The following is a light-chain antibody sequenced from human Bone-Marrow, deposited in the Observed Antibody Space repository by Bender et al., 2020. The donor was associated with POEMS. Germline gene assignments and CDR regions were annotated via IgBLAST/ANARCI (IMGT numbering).Light chain of an antibody. CDR1: SGHSRYA. CDR2: VNSDGSH. J-gene: IGLJ2*01. CDR3: QTWGTGIVV. V-gene: IGLV4-69*01. Sequence: QLVLTQSPSASASLGASVRLTCTVSSGHSRYAIAWHQQLPEKGPRYLMKVNSDGSHSKGDGIPDRFSGSSSGAERYLTISSLQSEDEADYYCQTWGTGIVVFGGGTKVTVL.